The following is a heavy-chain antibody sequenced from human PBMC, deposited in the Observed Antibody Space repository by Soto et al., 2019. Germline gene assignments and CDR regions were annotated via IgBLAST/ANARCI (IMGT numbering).Heavy chain of an antibody. V-gene: IGHV3-23*01. J-gene: IGHJ4*02. D-gene: IGHD6-13*01. CDR1: GFPFSSYA. Sequence: GGSLTLSCAASGFPFSSYAMSWVRQAPGMGLEWVSAISGSGRSTYYADSVKGRFTISRDNSKNTLYLQMNSLRAEDTAVYYCAKEQKDSSTWSELNYWGQGTLVTVSS. CDR3: AKEQKDSSTWSELNY. CDR2: ISGSGRST.